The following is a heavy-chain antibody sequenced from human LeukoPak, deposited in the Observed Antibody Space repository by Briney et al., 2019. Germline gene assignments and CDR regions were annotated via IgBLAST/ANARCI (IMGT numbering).Heavy chain of an antibody. CDR3: AKDYYDSRP. CDR2: ISYDGSNK. CDR1: GFTFSSYA. J-gene: IGHJ4*02. Sequence: GRSLRLSCAASGFTFSSYAMHWVRQAPGKGLEWVAVISYDGSNKYYADSVKGRFTISRDNSKNTLYLQMNSLRAEDTAVYYCAKDYYDSRPWGQGTLVTVSS. D-gene: IGHD3-22*01. V-gene: IGHV3-30-3*01.